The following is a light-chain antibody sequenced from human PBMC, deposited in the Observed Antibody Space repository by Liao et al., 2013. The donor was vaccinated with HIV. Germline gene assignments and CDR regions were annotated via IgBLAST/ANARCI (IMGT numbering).Light chain of an antibody. CDR3: QIWDSVSDLRV. J-gene: IGLJ3*02. Sequence: SDVLTQPPSVSVARGKTARIICGGDSVGSETVHWYQQKAGQAPVLLINRDSDRPSGIPERFSDSKSGNTATLIINRVEAGDEADYYCQIWDSVSDLRVFGGGTKLTVL. CDR2: RDS. CDR1: SVGSET. V-gene: IGLV3-21*04.